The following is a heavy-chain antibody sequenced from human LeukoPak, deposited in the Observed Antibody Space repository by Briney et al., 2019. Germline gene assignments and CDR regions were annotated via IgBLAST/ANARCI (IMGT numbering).Heavy chain of an antibody. CDR2: ISSSSSYI. CDR3: VRGALYMYYFDY. J-gene: IGHJ4*02. Sequence: GGSLRLSCAASGFTFSSYSMNWVRQAPGKGLEWVLSISSSSSYIYYADSVKGRFTISRDNAKNSLYLQMNSLRAEDTAVYYCVRGALYMYYFDYWGQGTLVTVSS. V-gene: IGHV3-21*03. CDR1: GFTFSSYS. D-gene: IGHD3-10*01.